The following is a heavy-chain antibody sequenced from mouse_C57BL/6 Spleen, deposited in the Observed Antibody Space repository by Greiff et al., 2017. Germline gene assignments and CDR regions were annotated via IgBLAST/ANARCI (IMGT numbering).Heavy chain of an antibody. CDR2: IYPGSGNT. D-gene: IGHD1-1*01. V-gene: IGHV1-76*01. CDR3: ARRVVEGDMDY. J-gene: IGHJ4*01. Sequence: VQLQQSGAELVRPGASVKMSCKASGYTFTDYYIHWVKQRPGQGLEWIARIYPGSGNTNYNEKFKGKGTLSAEKSSSTPYMQLSSLTSEDSAVYFCARRVVEGDMDYWGQGTSVTVSS. CDR1: GYTFTDYY.